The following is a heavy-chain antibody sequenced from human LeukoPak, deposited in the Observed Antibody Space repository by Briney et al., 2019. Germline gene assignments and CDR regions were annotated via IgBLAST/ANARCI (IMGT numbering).Heavy chain of an antibody. J-gene: IGHJ3*01. CDR3: AKSRAALRGAVPFDV. Sequence: ASVKVSCKTSGYSFTGLSGYFIEWVRQAPGQGLEWMGWVDPNNGATLYAQKFEGRVTMTRDTSIATAYMEVTRLTSEDTAVYYCAKSRAALRGAVPFDVWGQGTVVTVSS. CDR1: GYSFTGLSGYF. D-gene: IGHD4-17*01. V-gene: IGHV1-2*02. CDR2: VDPNNGAT.